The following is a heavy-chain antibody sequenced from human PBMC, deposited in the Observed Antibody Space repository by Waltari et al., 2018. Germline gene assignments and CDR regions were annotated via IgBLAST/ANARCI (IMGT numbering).Heavy chain of an antibody. D-gene: IGHD6-13*01. Sequence: EVQLVQSGAEVKKPGATVKISCKVSGYTLTDYYMHWVQQATREGLVWMGLVDTEDGETIDAEKCHGRVTTTADTSTDTAYMELSSLRSEDTAVYYCATPPGIAAADSDYWGQGTLVTVSS. J-gene: IGHJ4*02. CDR3: ATPPGIAAADSDY. CDR2: VDTEDGET. V-gene: IGHV1-69-2*01. CDR1: GYTLTDYY.